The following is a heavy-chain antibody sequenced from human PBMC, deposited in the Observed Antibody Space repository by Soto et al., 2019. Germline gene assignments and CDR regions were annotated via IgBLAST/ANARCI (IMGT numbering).Heavy chain of an antibody. D-gene: IGHD3-10*01. CDR3: ARESYSSYGMDV. J-gene: IGHJ6*02. Sequence: SETLSLTCTVSGGSISSGGYYWSWIRQHPGKGLEWIGCTYYSGSTYYNPSLKSRVTISVDTSKNQFSLKLSSVTAADTAVYYCARESYSSYGMDVWGQGTTVTVSS. V-gene: IGHV4-31*03. CDR1: GGSISSGGYY. CDR2: TYYSGST.